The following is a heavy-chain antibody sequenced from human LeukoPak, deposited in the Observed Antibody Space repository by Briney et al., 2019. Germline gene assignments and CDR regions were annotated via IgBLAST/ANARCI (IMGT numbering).Heavy chain of an antibody. Sequence: SETLSLTCTVSGGSISSYYWSWIRQPPGKGLEWIGYIYYSGSTNYNPSLKSRVTISVDTSKNQFSLKLSSVTATDTAVYYCARERTYYDSSGYSGWFDPWGQGTLVTVSS. CDR1: GGSISSYY. V-gene: IGHV4-59*01. D-gene: IGHD3-22*01. J-gene: IGHJ5*02. CDR3: ARERTYYDSSGYSGWFDP. CDR2: IYYSGST.